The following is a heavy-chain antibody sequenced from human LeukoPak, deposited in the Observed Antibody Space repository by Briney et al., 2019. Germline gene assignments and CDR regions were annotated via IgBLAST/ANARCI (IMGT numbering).Heavy chain of an antibody. CDR1: GYSFTSYW. J-gene: IGHJ4*02. D-gene: IGHD6-25*01. CDR3: ARVNSLGDSSGPVDY. V-gene: IGHV5-51*01. CDR2: IYPGDSDT. Sequence: GESLKISCKGSGYSFTSYWIGWVRQIPGKGREWMGIIYPGDSDTRYSPSFQGQVTISADKSISTAYLQWSSLKASDTAMYYCARVNSLGDSSGPVDYWGQGTLVTVSS.